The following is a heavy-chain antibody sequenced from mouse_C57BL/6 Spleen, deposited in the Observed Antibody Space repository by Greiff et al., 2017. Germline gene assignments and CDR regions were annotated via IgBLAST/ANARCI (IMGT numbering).Heavy chain of an antibody. J-gene: IGHJ1*03. CDR3: ARISHYYGSSYWYFDV. Sequence: VQLQQPGAELVMPGASVKLSCKASGYTFTSYWMHWVKQRPGQGLEWIGEIDPSDSYTNYNQKFKGKSTLTVDKSSSTAYMQLCSLTSEDSAVYYCARISHYYGSSYWYFDVWGTGTTVTVSS. CDR2: IDPSDSYT. V-gene: IGHV1-69*01. D-gene: IGHD1-1*01. CDR1: GYTFTSYW.